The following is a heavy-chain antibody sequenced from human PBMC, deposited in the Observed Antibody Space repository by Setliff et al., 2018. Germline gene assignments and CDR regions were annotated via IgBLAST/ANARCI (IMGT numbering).Heavy chain of an antibody. Sequence: PGGSLRLSCVASGYTFSSYAIHWVRQAPGKGLEWVSYISSSSSSIYYADSVKGRFTISRDNAKNSLYLQMNSLRAEDTAVYYCASGQVVTAYWGQGTLVTVSS. V-gene: IGHV3-48*04. CDR3: ASGQVVTAY. D-gene: IGHD2-21*02. J-gene: IGHJ4*02. CDR2: ISSSSSSI. CDR1: GYTFSSYA.